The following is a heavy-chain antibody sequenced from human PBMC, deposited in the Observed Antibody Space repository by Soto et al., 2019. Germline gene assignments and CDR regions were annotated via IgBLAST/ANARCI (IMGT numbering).Heavy chain of an antibody. CDR1: GGSISSYY. J-gene: IGHJ6*02. CDR3: ARDDFHYYGMDV. Sequence: SETLSLTCTVSGGSISSYYWSWIRQPPGKGLEWIGYIYYSGSTNYNPSLKSRVTISVDTSKNQFSLKLSSVTAADTAVSYCARDDFHYYGMDVWGQGTTVTVSS. CDR2: IYYSGST. V-gene: IGHV4-59*01.